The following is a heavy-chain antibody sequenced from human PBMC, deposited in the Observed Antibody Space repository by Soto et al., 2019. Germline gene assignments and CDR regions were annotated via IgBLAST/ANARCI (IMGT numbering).Heavy chain of an antibody. Sequence: EVQLVESGGGLVQPGGSLRLSCAASGFTFSSYWMSWVRQAPGKGLEWVANIKQDGSEKYYVDSVKGRFTISRDNAKNSLYLQMNSLRAEDTDVYYCARDGRNYYGSGSSDYWGQGTLVTVSS. CDR2: IKQDGSEK. V-gene: IGHV3-7*01. CDR1: GFTFSSYW. J-gene: IGHJ4*02. CDR3: ARDGRNYYGSGSSDY. D-gene: IGHD3-10*01.